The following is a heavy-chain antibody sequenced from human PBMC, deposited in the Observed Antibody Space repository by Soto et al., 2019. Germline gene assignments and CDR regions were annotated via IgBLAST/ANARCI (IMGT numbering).Heavy chain of an antibody. CDR3: ARTLDYGGSAGSIWFDP. Sequence: HLQLQESGSGLERPSQTLSLTCAVSGDSISSGAYSWSWIRQPPGKGLEWIGYIYARGSTYYNPSLKSRVTMSVDRSKNQFSLNLSSVTAADTAVYFCARTLDYGGSAGSIWFDPWGQGTLVTVSS. CDR2: IYARGST. J-gene: IGHJ5*02. D-gene: IGHD4-17*01. V-gene: IGHV4-30-2*01. CDR1: GDSISSGAYS.